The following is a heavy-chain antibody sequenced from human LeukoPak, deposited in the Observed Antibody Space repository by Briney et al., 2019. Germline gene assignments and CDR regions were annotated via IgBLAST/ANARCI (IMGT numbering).Heavy chain of an antibody. CDR1: GFTFDDYT. J-gene: IGHJ4*02. D-gene: IGHD3-22*01. Sequence: PGGSLRLSCAASGFTFDDYTMHWVRQAPGKGLEWVSLISWDGGSTYYADSVKGRFTISRDNAKNSLYLQMNSLRAEDTALYYCTTPYNYDSSGYPGDWGQGTLVTVSS. CDR2: ISWDGGST. V-gene: IGHV3-43*01. CDR3: TTPYNYDSSGYPGD.